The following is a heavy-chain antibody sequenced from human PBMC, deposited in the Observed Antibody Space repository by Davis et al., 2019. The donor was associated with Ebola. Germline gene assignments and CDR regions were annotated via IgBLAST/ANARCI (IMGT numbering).Heavy chain of an antibody. CDR2: ISYDGSNK. CDR3: VRDRGVGASSNARSFDY. Sequence: GESLKISCAASGFTFSSYAMHWVRQAPGKGLEWVAVISYDGSNKYYADSVKGRFTISRDNSKNTLYLQMNSLRAEDTAVYYCVRDRGVGASSNARSFDYWGQGTLVTVSS. D-gene: IGHD1-26*01. V-gene: IGHV3-30-3*01. CDR1: GFTFSSYA. J-gene: IGHJ4*02.